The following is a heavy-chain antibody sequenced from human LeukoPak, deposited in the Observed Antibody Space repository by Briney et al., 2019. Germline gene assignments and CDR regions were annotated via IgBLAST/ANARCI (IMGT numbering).Heavy chain of an antibody. J-gene: IGHJ4*02. V-gene: IGHV3-11*01. Sequence: GGSLRLSCAASGFTFSDYYMSWTRQAPGKGLEWVSYISSTYSVYYADSVKGRFTISRDNAKNSLYLQMNSLRAEDTAVYYCAGGIRGSHEDYWGQGTLVTVSS. CDR1: GFTFSDYY. CDR3: AGGIRGSHEDY. D-gene: IGHD2-15*01. CDR2: ISSTYSV.